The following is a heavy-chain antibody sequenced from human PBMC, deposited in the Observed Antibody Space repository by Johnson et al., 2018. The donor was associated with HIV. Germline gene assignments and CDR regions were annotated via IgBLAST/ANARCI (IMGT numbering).Heavy chain of an antibody. D-gene: IGHD6-19*01. J-gene: IGHJ3*02. Sequence: VQLVESGGGLVQPGRSLRLSCAASGFTFDDYAMHWVRQAPGKGLEWVSGISWNSGSIGYADSVEGRFTISRDNAKNSLYLQMNSLRAEDTALYYFASFGLAVAADAFDIWGQGTMVTVSS. V-gene: IGHV3-9*01. CDR2: ISWNSGSI. CDR1: GFTFDDYA. CDR3: ASFGLAVAADAFDI.